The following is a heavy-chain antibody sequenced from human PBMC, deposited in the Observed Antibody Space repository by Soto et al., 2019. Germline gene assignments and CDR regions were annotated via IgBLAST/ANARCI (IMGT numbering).Heavy chain of an antibody. CDR1: GFTFSSYW. CDR3: ARGRLRYFDWLLSGPDAFDI. D-gene: IGHD3-9*01. J-gene: IGHJ3*02. CDR2: INSDGSST. Sequence: GGSLRLSCAASGFTFSSYWMHWVRQAPGKGLVWVSRINSDGSSTTYADSVKGRFTISRDNAKNSLYLQMNSLRAEDTAVYYCARGRLRYFDWLLSGPDAFDIWGQGTMVTVSS. V-gene: IGHV3-74*01.